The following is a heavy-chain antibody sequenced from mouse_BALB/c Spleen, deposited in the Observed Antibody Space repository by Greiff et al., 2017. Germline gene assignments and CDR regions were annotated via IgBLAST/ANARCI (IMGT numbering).Heavy chain of an antibody. CDR2: INPSTGYT. V-gene: IGHV1-7*01. Sequence: QVQLKESGAELAKPGASVKMSCKASGYTFTSYWMHWVKQRPGQGLEWIGYINPSTGYTEYNQKFKDKATLTADKSSSTAYMQLSSLTSEDSAVYYCAPITTVVAPGWGQGTTLTVSS. J-gene: IGHJ2*01. CDR3: APITTVVAPG. D-gene: IGHD1-1*01. CDR1: GYTFTSYW.